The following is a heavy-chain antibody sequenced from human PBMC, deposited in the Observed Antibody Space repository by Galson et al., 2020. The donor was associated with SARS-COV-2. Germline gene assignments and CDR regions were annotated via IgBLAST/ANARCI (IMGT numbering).Heavy chain of an antibody. CDR3: ATLRPETNY. J-gene: IGHJ4*02. CDR2: NSPYNGNN. Sequence: ASVKVSCKASGYNFIRNGISWVRQAPGQGLEWMGWNSPYNGNNKSAQKLQGRLMMTTDTSTTTAYMELTGLTPDDMAMYYCATLRPETNYWGQGSLVTVSS. V-gene: IGHV1-18*03. CDR1: GYNFIRNG.